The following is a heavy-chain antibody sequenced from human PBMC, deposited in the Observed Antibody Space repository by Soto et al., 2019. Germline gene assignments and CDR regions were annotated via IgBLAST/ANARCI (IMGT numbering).Heavy chain of an antibody. Sequence: GESLKISCKGSGYSVTSYWIGWVRQMPGKGLEWMGIIYPGDSDTRYSPSFQGQVTISADKSISTAYLQWSSLKASDTAMYYCARTPAPKSLRYFDWSTLHGMDVWGQGTTVTVSS. CDR2: IYPGDSDT. CDR1: GYSVTSYW. J-gene: IGHJ6*02. V-gene: IGHV5-51*01. CDR3: ARTPAPKSLRYFDWSTLHGMDV. D-gene: IGHD3-9*01.